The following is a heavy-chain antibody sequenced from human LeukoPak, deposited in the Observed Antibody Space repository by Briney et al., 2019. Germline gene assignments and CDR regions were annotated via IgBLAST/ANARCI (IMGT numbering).Heavy chain of an antibody. CDR2: IYHSGST. D-gene: IGHD7-27*01. CDR1: GGSISSGGYY. V-gene: IGHV4-30-2*01. J-gene: IGHJ4*02. CDR3: ARAGYYFDY. Sequence: SQTLSLTCTVSGGSISSGGYYWSWIRQPPGKGLEWIGYIYHSGSTYYNPSLKSRVTISVDRSKNQFSLKLSSVTAAHTAVYYCARAGYYFDYWGQGTLVTVSS.